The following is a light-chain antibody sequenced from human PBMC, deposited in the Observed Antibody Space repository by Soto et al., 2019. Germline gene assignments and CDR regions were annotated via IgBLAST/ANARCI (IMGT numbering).Light chain of an antibody. V-gene: IGKV3-15*01. CDR1: QSVSIN. Sequence: EIVMTQSPATLSVSPGERATLSCRASQSVSINLACYQQKPGQAPRLLIYGASTRATGIPARFSGSGSGTAFTLTISILQSEDFAVYYCQQYNNWPKTFGQGTRLEIK. CDR2: GAS. J-gene: IGKJ5*01. CDR3: QQYNNWPKT.